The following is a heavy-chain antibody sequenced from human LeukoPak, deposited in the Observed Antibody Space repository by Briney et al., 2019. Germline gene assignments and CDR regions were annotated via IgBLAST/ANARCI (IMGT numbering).Heavy chain of an antibody. CDR3: ARDVRTYYYDSSGYGY. CDR2: INPKSGGR. Sequence: GGSVTVSCRASGYTFTGYYMHWVGQAPGQGLEWMGWINPKSGGRNYAQKIEGRVTMNRDTSISAAYMQLSRLSSDVTAVYYCARDVRTYYYDSSGYGYWGQGTLVTVSS. V-gene: IGHV1-2*02. CDR1: GYTFTGYY. J-gene: IGHJ4*02. D-gene: IGHD3-22*01.